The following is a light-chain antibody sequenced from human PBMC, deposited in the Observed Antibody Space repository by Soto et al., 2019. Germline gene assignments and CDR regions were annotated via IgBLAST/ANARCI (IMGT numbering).Light chain of an antibody. V-gene: IGLV1-40*01. CDR1: SSNIGAGYD. Sequence: QLVLTQPPSVSGAPGQRVTISCTGSSSNIGAGYDVHWYQQLPGTAPKLLIYGSSNRPSGVPDRFSGSKSGTSASLAITGLQAEDEADYYCQSYDSSLSGYVVFGGGTKVTVL. J-gene: IGLJ2*01. CDR3: QSYDSSLSGYVV. CDR2: GSS.